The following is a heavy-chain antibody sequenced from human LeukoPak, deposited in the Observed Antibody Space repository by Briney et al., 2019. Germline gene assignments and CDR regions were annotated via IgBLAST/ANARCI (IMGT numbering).Heavy chain of an antibody. J-gene: IGHJ4*02. D-gene: IGHD1-26*01. Sequence: GGSLRLSCAASGFTFSSYAMHWVRQAPGKGLEWVAVISYDGSNKYYADSVKGRFTISRDNSKNTLYLQMNSLRAEDTAVYYCARVGSSWVLLGYFDYWGQGTLVTVSS. CDR2: ISYDGSNK. CDR3: ARVGSSWVLLGYFDY. V-gene: IGHV3-30*04. CDR1: GFTFSSYA.